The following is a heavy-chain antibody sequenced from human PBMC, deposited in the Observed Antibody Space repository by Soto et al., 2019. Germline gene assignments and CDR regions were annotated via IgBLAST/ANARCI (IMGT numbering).Heavy chain of an antibody. D-gene: IGHD6-6*01. CDR1: GFTFGDYA. Sequence: GGSLRLSCTASGFTFGDYAMSWVRQAPGKGLEWVGFIRSKAYGGTTEYAASVKGRFTISRDDSKSIAYLQMNSLKTEDTAVYYCTRFGYSSSYYYYGMDVWGQGTTVTVSS. J-gene: IGHJ6*02. CDR2: IRSKAYGGTT. V-gene: IGHV3-49*04. CDR3: TRFGYSSSYYYYGMDV.